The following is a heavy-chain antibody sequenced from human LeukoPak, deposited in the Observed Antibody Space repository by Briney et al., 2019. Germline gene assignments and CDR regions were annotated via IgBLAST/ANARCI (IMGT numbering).Heavy chain of an antibody. CDR3: ASRLLGRTADTDY. D-gene: IGHD1-26*01. Sequence: PSETLSLTCAVYGGSFSGYYWSWIRQPPGKGLEWIGEINHSGSTNYNPSLKSRVTISVDTSKNQFSLKLSSVTATDTAVYYCASRLLGRTADTDYWGQGTLVTVSS. V-gene: IGHV4-34*01. J-gene: IGHJ4*02. CDR1: GGSFSGYY. CDR2: INHSGST.